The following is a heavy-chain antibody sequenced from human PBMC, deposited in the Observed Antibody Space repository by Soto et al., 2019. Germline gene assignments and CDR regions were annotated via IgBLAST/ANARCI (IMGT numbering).Heavy chain of an antibody. J-gene: IGHJ6*02. CDR2: ISAYNGNT. V-gene: IGHV1-18*01. Sequence: QVQLVQSGAEVKKPGASVKVSCKASGYTFTNYGISWVRQAPGQGLEWMGWISAYNGNTNYAQKLQGRVTMTTDTPTSTAYRDRRSLRVDDTAVYYGARERGSYGWGSHYIGVVLYSYGLDVWGQGTTFTASS. CDR3: ARERGSYGWGSHYIGVVLYSYGLDV. CDR1: GYTFTNYG. D-gene: IGHD3-10*01.